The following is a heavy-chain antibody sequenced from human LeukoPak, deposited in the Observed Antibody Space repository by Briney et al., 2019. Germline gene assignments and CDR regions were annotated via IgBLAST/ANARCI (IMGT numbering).Heavy chain of an antibody. CDR3: ARVKKWGHDY. J-gene: IGHJ4*02. Sequence: SETLSLTCTVSGGSISSGGYYWSWIRQHPGKGLEWIGYIYYSGSTYYNPSLKSRVTISVDTSKNQFSLKLSSVAAADTAVYYCARVKKWGHDYWGQETLVTVSS. V-gene: IGHV4-31*03. D-gene: IGHD1-26*01. CDR1: GGSISSGGYY. CDR2: IYYSGST.